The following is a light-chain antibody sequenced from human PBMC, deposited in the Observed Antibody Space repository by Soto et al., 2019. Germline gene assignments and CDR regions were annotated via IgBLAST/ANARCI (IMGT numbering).Light chain of an antibody. CDR2: DAS. CDR3: QQRSNWPT. Sequence: EIVMTQSPATLSVSPGERATLSCRASQSVSSNLAWYQQKPGQAPRLLIYDASSRATGIPARFSGSGSGTDFTLTISSLEPEDFAVYSCQQRSNWPTFGQGTRLEIK. CDR1: QSVSSN. V-gene: IGKV3-11*01. J-gene: IGKJ5*01.